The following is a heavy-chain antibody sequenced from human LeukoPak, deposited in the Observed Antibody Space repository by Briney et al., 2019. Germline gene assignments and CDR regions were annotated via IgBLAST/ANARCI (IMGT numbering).Heavy chain of an antibody. CDR3: ARGWSGSYLDY. CDR1: GGTFISYT. V-gene: IGHV1-69*02. D-gene: IGHD3-3*01. CDR2: IIPILGIA. Sequence: SVKVSCKASGGTFISYTISWVRQAPGQGLEWMGRIIPILGIANYAQKFQGRVTITADKSTSTAYMELSSLRSEDTAVYYCARGWSGSYLDYWGQGTLVTVSS. J-gene: IGHJ4*02.